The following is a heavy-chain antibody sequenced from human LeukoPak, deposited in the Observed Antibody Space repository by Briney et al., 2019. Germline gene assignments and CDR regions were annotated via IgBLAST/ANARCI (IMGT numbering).Heavy chain of an antibody. J-gene: IGHJ4*02. CDR2: IYSDNT. D-gene: IGHD3-22*01. CDR3: ARDGSYYDSSGYSN. Sequence: PGGSLRLSCTVSGFTVSTNSMSWVRQAPGKGLEWVSFIYSDNTHYSDSVKGRFTISRDNSKNTLYLQMNSLRAEDTAVYYCARDGSYYDSSGYSNWGQGTLVTVSS. V-gene: IGHV3-66*03. CDR1: GFTVSTNS.